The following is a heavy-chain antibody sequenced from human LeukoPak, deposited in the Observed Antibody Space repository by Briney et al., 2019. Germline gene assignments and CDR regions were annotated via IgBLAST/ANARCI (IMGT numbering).Heavy chain of an antibody. V-gene: IGHV3-23*01. Sequence: GGSLRLSCVASGFTVSNNYMSWVRQAPGKGLEWVSAISGSGGSTYYADSVKGRFTISRDNSKNTLYLQMNSLRAEDTAVYYCTMVRGRYWFDPWGQGTLVTVSS. CDR2: ISGSGGST. D-gene: IGHD3-10*01. CDR1: GFTVSNNY. CDR3: TMVRGRYWFDP. J-gene: IGHJ5*02.